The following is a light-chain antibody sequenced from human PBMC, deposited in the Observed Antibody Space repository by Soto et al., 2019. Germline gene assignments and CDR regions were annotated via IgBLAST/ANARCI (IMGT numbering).Light chain of an antibody. CDR3: QQYGSSPYT. V-gene: IGKV3-20*01. CDR1: QSVSSY. J-gene: IGKJ5*01. Sequence: EIVLTQSPGTLSLSPGERATLSCRASQSVSSYLAWYQQKPGQAPRLLIYDASNRATGIPARFSGTGSGTDFTLTISRLEPEDFAVYYCQQYGSSPYTFGLGTRLE. CDR2: DAS.